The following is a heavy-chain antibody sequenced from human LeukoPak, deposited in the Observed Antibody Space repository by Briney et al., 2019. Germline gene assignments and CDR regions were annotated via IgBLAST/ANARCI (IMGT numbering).Heavy chain of an antibody. V-gene: IGHV3-21*01. J-gene: IGHJ4*02. D-gene: IGHD4-17*01. Sequence: PGGSLRLSCAASGFTFTIYSMNCGRQAPGKGRECGSSIFSIMSYIYYADSVKGRFTISRDNAKNSLYLQMNSLRAEDTAVYYCARELYGDYAVDYWGQGTLVTVSS. CDR2: IFSIMSYI. CDR1: GFTFTIYS. CDR3: ARELYGDYAVDY.